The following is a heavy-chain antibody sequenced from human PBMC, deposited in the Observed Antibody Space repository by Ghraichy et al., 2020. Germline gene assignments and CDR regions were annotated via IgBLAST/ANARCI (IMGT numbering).Heavy chain of an antibody. D-gene: IGHD6-19*01. CDR1: GFTFSSYG. Sequence: GGSLRLSCAASGFTFSSYGMHWVRQAPGKGLEWVAVISYDGSNKFYADSMKGRFTISRDNSKNTLHLQMNSLRAEDTAVYYCAKDGQYSSGWYEGGYFDYWGQGTLVTVSS. V-gene: IGHV3-30*18. J-gene: IGHJ4*02. CDR2: ISYDGSNK. CDR3: AKDGQYSSGWYEGGYFDY.